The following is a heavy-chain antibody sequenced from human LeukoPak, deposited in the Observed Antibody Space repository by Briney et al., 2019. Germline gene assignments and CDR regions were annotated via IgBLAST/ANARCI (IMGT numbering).Heavy chain of an antibody. D-gene: IGHD3-16*01. V-gene: IGHV1-46*01. CDR3: AGGNLIHALDYYYGMDV. CDR1: GYTFTSYY. Sequence: ASVKVSCKASGYTFTSYYMHWVRQAPGQGLEWMGIINPSGGSTSYAQKFQGRVTMTRDTSTSTVYVELSSLRSEDTAVYYCAGGNLIHALDYYYGMDVWAKGPRSPSP. J-gene: IGHJ6*02. CDR2: INPSGGST.